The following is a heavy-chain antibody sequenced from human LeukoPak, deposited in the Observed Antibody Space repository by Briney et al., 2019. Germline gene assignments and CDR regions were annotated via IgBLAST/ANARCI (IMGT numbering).Heavy chain of an antibody. CDR2: IWYDGSNK. D-gene: IGHD5-24*01. CDR1: GFTFSSYG. J-gene: IGHJ4*02. Sequence: PGGSLRLSCVASGFTFSSYGMHWVRQAPGKGLEWVAVIWYDGSNKYYADSVKGRFTISRDNSKNTLYLQMNSLRAEDTAVYYCARDPRRDGYNSFDYWGQGTLVTVSS. CDR3: ARDPRRDGYNSFDY. V-gene: IGHV3-33*01.